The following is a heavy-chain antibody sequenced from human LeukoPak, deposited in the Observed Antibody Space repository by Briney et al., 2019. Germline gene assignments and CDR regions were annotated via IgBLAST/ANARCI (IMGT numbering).Heavy chain of an antibody. J-gene: IGHJ5*02. CDR1: GGSFSGYY. CDR3: ARGPRIAARPGYNWFDP. Sequence: SSETLSLTCAVYGGSFSGYYWSWIRQPPGKGLEWIGEINHSGSTNYNPSLKSRVTISVDTSKNQFSLKLSSVTAADTAVYYCARGPRIAARPGYNWFDPWGQGTLVTVSS. CDR2: INHSGST. D-gene: IGHD6-6*01. V-gene: IGHV4-34*01.